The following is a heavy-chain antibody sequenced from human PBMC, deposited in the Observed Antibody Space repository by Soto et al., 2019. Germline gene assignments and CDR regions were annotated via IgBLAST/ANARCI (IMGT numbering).Heavy chain of an antibody. CDR2: TYYRSKWYN. CDR3: ARSGTYYYSTDV. J-gene: IGHJ6*03. Sequence: SQTLSLTCAISGDSVSSNSAAWNWIRQSPSRGLEWLGRTYYRSKWYNDYAVSVKSRITINPDTSKNQYSLQRKSVTPEDTSVYYCARSGTYYYSTDVWCKGTTVTGSS. CDR1: GDSVSSNSAA. V-gene: IGHV6-1*01.